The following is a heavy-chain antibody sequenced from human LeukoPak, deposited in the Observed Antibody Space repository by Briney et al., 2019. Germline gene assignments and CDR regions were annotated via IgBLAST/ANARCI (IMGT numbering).Heavy chain of an antibody. V-gene: IGHV3-7*01. CDR2: IKQDGSEK. CDR3: AIAPRGQWLVG. CDR1: GFTFSSYW. Sequence: PGGSLRLSCAASGFTFSSYWMSWVRQAPGKGLEWVANIKQDGSEKNYVDSVKGRFTIFRDNAKNSLYLQMNSLRAEDTAVYCCAIAPRGQWLVGWGQGTLVTVSS. D-gene: IGHD6-19*01. J-gene: IGHJ4*02.